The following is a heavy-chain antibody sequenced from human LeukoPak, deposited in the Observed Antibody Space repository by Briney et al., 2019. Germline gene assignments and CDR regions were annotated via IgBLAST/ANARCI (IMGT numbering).Heavy chain of an antibody. V-gene: IGHV3-74*01. CDR3: ARDARGVPYYYYYMDV. D-gene: IGHD3-10*01. J-gene: IGHJ6*03. Sequence: GGSLRLSCAASGFTFSSYWMHWVRQAPGKGLVWVSRINSDGSSTSYADSVKGRLTISRDNAKNSLYLQMNSLRAEDTALYYCARDARGVPYYYYYMDVWGKGTTVTVSS. CDR1: GFTFSSYW. CDR2: INSDGSST.